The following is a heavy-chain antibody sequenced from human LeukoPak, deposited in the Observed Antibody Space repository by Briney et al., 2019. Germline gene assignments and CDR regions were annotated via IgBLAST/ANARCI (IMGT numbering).Heavy chain of an antibody. D-gene: IGHD3-10*01. CDR1: GFTFSTYA. Sequence: GGSLRLSCAASGFTFSTYAMHWVRQAPGKGLEWVAVISYDGSSKYYADSVKGRFTISRDNSKNTLYLQMNSLRAEDTAVYYCARDGPYYYGSGPFDIWGQGTMVTVSS. J-gene: IGHJ3*02. CDR3: ARDGPYYYGSGPFDI. CDR2: ISYDGSSK. V-gene: IGHV3-30*04.